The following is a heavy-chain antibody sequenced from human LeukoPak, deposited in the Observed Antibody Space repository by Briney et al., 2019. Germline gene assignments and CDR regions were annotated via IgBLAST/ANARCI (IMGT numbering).Heavy chain of an antibody. CDR1: GFTFSTCG. D-gene: IGHD1-7*01. J-gene: IGHJ4*02. CDR2: ISGSSAYI. Sequence: GGSLRLSCAASGFTFSTCGMNWVRQAPGKGLEWVSSISGSSAYIYYADSVKGRFTISRDNAKNSLYLQMNSLRAEDTAVYYCARDDDWNYEDYWGQGTLVTVSS. CDR3: ARDDDWNYEDY. V-gene: IGHV3-21*01.